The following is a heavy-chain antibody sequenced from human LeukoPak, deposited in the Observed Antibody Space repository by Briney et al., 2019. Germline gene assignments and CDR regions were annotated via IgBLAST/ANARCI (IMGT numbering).Heavy chain of an antibody. J-gene: IGHJ5*02. CDR1: GGSISSYY. D-gene: IGHD4-17*01. CDR2: IYYSGST. CDR3: ARDLATTVTNHWFDP. V-gene: IGHV4-59*01. Sequence: SETLSLTCTVSGGSISSYYWSWIRQPPGKGLEWIGYIYYSGSTNYNPSLKSRATISVDTSKNQFSLKLSSVTAADTAVYYCARDLATTVTNHWFDPWGQGTLVTVSS.